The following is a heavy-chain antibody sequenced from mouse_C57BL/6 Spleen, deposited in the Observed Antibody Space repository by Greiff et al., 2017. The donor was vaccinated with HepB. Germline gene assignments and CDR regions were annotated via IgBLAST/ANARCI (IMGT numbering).Heavy chain of an antibody. CDR2: IYPGDGDT. CDR3: ARWDYSNLYFDY. V-gene: IGHV1-80*01. CDR1: GYAFSSYW. D-gene: IGHD2-5*01. Sequence: QVQLQQSGAELVKPGASVKISCKASGYAFSSYWMNWVKQRPGKGLEWIGQIYPGDGDTNYNGKFKGKATLTADKSSSTAYMQLSSLTSEDSAVYFCARWDYSNLYFDYWGQGTTLTVSS. J-gene: IGHJ2*01.